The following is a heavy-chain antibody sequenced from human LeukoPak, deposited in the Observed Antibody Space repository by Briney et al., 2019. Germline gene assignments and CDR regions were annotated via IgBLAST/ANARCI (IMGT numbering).Heavy chain of an antibody. D-gene: IGHD3-10*01. CDR1: GYSISSGYY. J-gene: IGHJ4*02. Sequence: PSETLSLTCTVSGYSISSGYYWGWIRQPPGKGLEWIGNIYHSEVTYHNPSLKSRVTISVDTSKNQFSLKMSSVTAADTAVYYCARVGVRGVMALDYWGQGTLVTVSS. CDR3: ARVGVRGVMALDY. CDR2: IYHSEVT. V-gene: IGHV4-38-2*02.